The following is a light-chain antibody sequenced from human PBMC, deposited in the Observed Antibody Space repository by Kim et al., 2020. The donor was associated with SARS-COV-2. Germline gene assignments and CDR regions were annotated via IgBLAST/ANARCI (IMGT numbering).Light chain of an antibody. V-gene: IGLV3-19*01. CDR3: NSRDSSGNHLV. J-gene: IGLJ2*01. CDR2: GKN. CDR1: SLRSYY. Sequence: SSELTQYPAVSVALGQTVRITCQGDSLRSYYASWYQQKPGQAPVLVIYGKNNRPSWIPDRFSGSSSGNTASLTITGAQAEDEADYYCNSRDSSGNHLVFG.